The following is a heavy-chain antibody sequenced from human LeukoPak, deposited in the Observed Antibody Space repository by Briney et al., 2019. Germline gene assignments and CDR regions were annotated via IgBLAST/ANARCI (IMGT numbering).Heavy chain of an antibody. CDR1: GFSFSSYV. D-gene: IGHD2-21*01. CDR3: AKLNLGEMAYFDS. Sequence: PGGSLRLSCEASGFSFSSYVMGWVRQDPGKGLEWVSSISVGGGDTFTADSVKGRFTITRENSKNTLYLQMMVLRVEDTAIYYCAKLNLGEMAYFDSWGQGILVTVSS. V-gene: IGHV3-23*01. J-gene: IGHJ4*02. CDR2: ISVGGGDT.